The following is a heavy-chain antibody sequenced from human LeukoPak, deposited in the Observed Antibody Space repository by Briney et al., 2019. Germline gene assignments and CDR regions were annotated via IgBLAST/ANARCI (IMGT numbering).Heavy chain of an antibody. Sequence: ASVKVSCKASGYTFTSYGISWVRQAPGQGLEWMGWISAYNGNTNYAQKFQGRVTMTRDTSTSTVYMELSSLRSEDTAVYYCARGSYYYGSGSYYNTDDHDYWGQGTLVTVSS. V-gene: IGHV1-18*01. CDR1: GYTFTSYG. J-gene: IGHJ4*02. CDR2: ISAYNGNT. D-gene: IGHD3-10*01. CDR3: ARGSYYYGSGSYYNTDDHDY.